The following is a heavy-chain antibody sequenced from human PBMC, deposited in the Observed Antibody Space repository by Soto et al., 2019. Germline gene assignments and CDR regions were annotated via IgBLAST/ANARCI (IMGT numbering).Heavy chain of an antibody. Sequence: GGSLRLSCAASGFTFSSYWMSWVRQAPGKGLEWVANIKQDGSEKYYVDSVKGRFTISRDNAKNSLYLQMNSLRAEDTAVYYCARSPSVLRFLEWLSNYYYYYGMDVWGQGTTVTV. D-gene: IGHD3-3*01. CDR2: IKQDGSEK. J-gene: IGHJ6*02. V-gene: IGHV3-7*03. CDR1: GFTFSSYW. CDR3: ARSPSVLRFLEWLSNYYYYYGMDV.